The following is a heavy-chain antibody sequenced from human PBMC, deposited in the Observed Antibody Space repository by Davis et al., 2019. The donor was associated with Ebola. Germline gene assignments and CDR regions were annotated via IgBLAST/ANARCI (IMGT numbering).Heavy chain of an antibody. V-gene: IGHV3-66*04. CDR3: TRHVSGDFWYFDL. D-gene: IGHD4-17*01. J-gene: IGHJ2*01. CDR2: IYSGGTT. CDR1: GFTFSSYA. Sequence: GESLKISCGASGFTFSSYAMTWVRQAPGKGLEWASVIYSGGTTNYADSVKGRFTISRDNSKNTVYLQMNSLRAEDTAVYYCTRHVSGDFWYFDLWGRGTLVTVSS.